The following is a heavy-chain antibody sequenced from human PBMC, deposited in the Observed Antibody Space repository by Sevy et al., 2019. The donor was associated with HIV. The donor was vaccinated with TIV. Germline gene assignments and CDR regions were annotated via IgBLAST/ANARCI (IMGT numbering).Heavy chain of an antibody. CDR3: AKRGSKSGYALGY. D-gene: IGHD5-12*01. V-gene: IGHV3-30*02. CDR2: IQYDGSIQ. CDR1: GFTLSNYD. Sequence: GGSLRLSCIESGFTLSNYDIHWVRQAAGKGLEWVAFIQYDGSIQYYADSVKGRFTISRDNSKNRLYLQMNSLRPEDTAIYYWAKRGSKSGYALGYWGQGTLVTVSS. J-gene: IGHJ4*02.